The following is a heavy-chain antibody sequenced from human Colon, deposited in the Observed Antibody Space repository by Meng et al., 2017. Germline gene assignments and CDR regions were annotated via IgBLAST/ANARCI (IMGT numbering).Heavy chain of an antibody. J-gene: IGHJ5*02. CDR3: AKESVGTYGLYNFGS. D-gene: IGHD1-26*01. V-gene: IGHV3-23*01. CDR2: ITSKGDYT. Sequence: GESLKISWAAAGFTINNYGMAWVRQAPGKGLDYVSGITSKGDYTYYADSVRGRFTISRDNSKNTVYLQMNSLRAEDTALYFCAKESVGTYGLYNFGSWGQGTLVTVSS. CDR1: GFTINNYG.